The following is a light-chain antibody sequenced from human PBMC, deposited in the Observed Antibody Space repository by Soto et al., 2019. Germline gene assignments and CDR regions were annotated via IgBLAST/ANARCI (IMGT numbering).Light chain of an antibody. CDR3: QVWDGSSVI. J-gene: IGLJ2*01. CDR2: YNS. V-gene: IGLV3-21*04. Sequence: SYELTQPPSVSVAPGKTASITCGGNNIGSKSVHWYQQKPGQAPILVIDYNSDRPSGIPERLSGSNSGNTATLTITRVEAGDEAEFYCQVWDGSSVIFGGGTKLTVL. CDR1: NIGSKS.